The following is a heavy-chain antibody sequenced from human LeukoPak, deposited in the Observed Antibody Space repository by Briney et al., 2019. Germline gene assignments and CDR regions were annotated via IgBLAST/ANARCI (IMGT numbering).Heavy chain of an antibody. CDR2: ISSSSSYI. J-gene: IGHJ5*02. V-gene: IGHV3-21*01. CDR3: ARVAPEP. Sequence: KGLEWVSSISSSSSYIYYADSVKGRFTISRDNAKNLLYLQMNGLRAEDTAVYYCARVAPEPWGQGTLVTVSS.